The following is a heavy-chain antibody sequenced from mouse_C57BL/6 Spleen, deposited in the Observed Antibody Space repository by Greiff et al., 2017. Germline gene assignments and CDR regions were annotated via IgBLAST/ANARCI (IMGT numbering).Heavy chain of an antibody. CDR2: IYPRDGST. CDR3: ARRDYGSSTYYAMDY. Sequence: VKVVESGPELVKPGASVKLSCKASGYTFTSYDINWVKQRPGQGLEWIGWIYPRDGSTKYNETFKGKATLTVDTSSSTAYMELHSLTSEDSAVYFCARRDYGSSTYYAMDYWGQGTSVTVSS. CDR1: GYTFTSYD. V-gene: IGHV1-85*01. J-gene: IGHJ4*01. D-gene: IGHD1-1*01.